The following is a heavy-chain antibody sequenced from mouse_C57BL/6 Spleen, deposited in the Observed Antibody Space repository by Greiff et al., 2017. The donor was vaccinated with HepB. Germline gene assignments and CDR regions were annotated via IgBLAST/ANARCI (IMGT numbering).Heavy chain of an antibody. CDR3: ARDNGLGRNWYFDV. D-gene: IGHD4-1*01. J-gene: IGHJ1*03. CDR2: ISAGGSYT. Sequence: EVKLQESGGGLVKPGGSLKLSCAASGFTFSSYAMSWVRQTPEKRLEWVATISAGGSYTYYPDNVKGRYTISRDNAKNNLYLQMSQLKSEDTAMYYCARDNGLGRNWYFDVWGTGTTVTVSS. CDR1: GFTFSSYA. V-gene: IGHV5-4*01.